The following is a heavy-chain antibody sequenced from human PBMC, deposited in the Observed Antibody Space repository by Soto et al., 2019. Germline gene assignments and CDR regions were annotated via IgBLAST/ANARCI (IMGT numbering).Heavy chain of an antibody. D-gene: IGHD1-26*01. CDR3: ARHGINKDYFAY. V-gene: IGHV5-10-1*01. J-gene: IGHJ4*02. CDR1: GYSFTSYW. CDR2: IDPSDSYT. Sequence: GESLKISCKGSGYSFTSYWISWVRQMPGKGLEWMGRIDPSDSYTNYSPSFQGHVTISADKSISTAYLQWSSLKASDTAMYYCARHGINKDYFAYWGQGTLVTVSS.